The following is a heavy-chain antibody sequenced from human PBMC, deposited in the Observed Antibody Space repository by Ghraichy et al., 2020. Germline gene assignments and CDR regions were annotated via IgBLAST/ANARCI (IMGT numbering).Heavy chain of an antibody. J-gene: IGHJ6*02. Sequence: SETLSLTCAVYGGSFSGYYWSWIRQPPGKGLEWIGEINHSGSTNYNPSLKSRVTISVDTSKNQFSLKLSSVTAADTAVYYCAREMGLLLWFGEPHSGMDVWGQGTTVTVSS. V-gene: IGHV4-34*01. CDR2: INHSGST. D-gene: IGHD3-10*01. CDR3: AREMGLLLWFGEPHSGMDV. CDR1: GGSFSGYY.